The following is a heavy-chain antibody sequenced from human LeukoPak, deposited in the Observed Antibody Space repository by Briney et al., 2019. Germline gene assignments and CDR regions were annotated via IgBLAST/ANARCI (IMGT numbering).Heavy chain of an antibody. CDR1: GYSISSGYY. V-gene: IGHV4-38-2*01. CDR2: IYHSGST. D-gene: IGHD1-26*01. Sequence: SETLSLTCAVSGYSISSGYYWGWIRQPPGKGLEWIGSIYHSGSTYYNPSLKSRVTISVDTSKNQFSLKLSPVTAADTAVYYCARLSIVGATLPDFDYWGQGTPVTVSS. J-gene: IGHJ4*02. CDR3: ARLSIVGATLPDFDY.